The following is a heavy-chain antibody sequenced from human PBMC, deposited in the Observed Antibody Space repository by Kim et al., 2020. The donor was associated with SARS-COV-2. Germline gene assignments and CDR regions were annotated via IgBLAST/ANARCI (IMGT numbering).Heavy chain of an antibody. J-gene: IGHJ3*02. CDR1: GYNFINYW. CDR2: ISPGDSDT. V-gene: IGHV5-51*01. D-gene: IGHD3-22*01. CDR3: VRRSSAYRAFDI. Sequence: GASLQISCQASGYNFINYWIGWVRQMPGKGLEWMGLISPGDSDTRHSPSFQGQVTMSADKSITTAYLQWSSLKASDTAIYYCVRRSSAYRAFDIWGQGTMVIVSS.